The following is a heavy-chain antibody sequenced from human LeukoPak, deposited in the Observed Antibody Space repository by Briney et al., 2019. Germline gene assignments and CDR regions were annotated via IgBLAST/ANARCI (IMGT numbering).Heavy chain of an antibody. V-gene: IGHV3-7*04. CDR2: IKKDGSDK. CDR1: GFTFSSYW. D-gene: IGHD3-22*01. CDR3: ARVTSYYYNTSGDYYFDH. J-gene: IGHJ4*02. Sequence: GGSLRLSCAASGFTFSSYWMTWVRQAPGKGLEWVANIKKDGSDKYYVASVKGRFTISRDNAKNSLYLQMNSLRAEDTAVYYCARVTSYYYNTSGDYYFDHWGQGTLVTVSS.